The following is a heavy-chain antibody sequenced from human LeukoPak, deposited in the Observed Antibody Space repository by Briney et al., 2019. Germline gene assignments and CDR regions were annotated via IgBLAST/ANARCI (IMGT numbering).Heavy chain of an antibody. J-gene: IGHJ4*02. V-gene: IGHV3-23*01. Sequence: GGSLRLSCAASGFTFNSYAMSWVRQAPGKGLEWVSGISGGGGSTDYADSVKGRFTISRDNSKNTLYLQMNSLRAEDTAVYYCAKVVGMCDYWGQGTVVTVSS. CDR2: ISGGGGST. CDR1: GFTFNSYA. CDR3: AKVVGMCDY. D-gene: IGHD2-21*01.